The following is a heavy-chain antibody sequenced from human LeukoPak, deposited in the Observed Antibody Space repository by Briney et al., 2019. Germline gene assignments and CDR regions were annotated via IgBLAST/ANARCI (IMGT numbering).Heavy chain of an antibody. D-gene: IGHD4-17*01. V-gene: IGHV1-8*02. CDR2: MNPNSGNT. CDR3: ARQHDYGEDFNY. Sequence: ASVKVSCKASGGTFSSYAISWVRQAPGQGLEWMGWMNPNSGNTGYAQKFQGRVTMTRNTSISTAYMELSSLRSEDTAVYYCARQHDYGEDFNYWGQGTLVTVSS. CDR1: GGTFSSYA. J-gene: IGHJ4*02.